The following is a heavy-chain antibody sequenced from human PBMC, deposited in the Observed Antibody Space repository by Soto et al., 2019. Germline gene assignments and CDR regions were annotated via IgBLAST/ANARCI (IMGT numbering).Heavy chain of an antibody. V-gene: IGHV3-33*07. D-gene: IGHD3-16*01. CDR1: GFNFSKFG. CDR2: IWYDGSQK. CDR3: AKEVWGLYTFGRPLDN. J-gene: IGHJ4*01. Sequence: QAHLVESGGRVVQPGRSLRLSCAASGFNFSKFGMYWVRQAPGKGLERVAVIWYDGSQKYYADSVKGRFTISRDNSNNTLYLQMSSLRAEDTAVYYCAKEVWGLYTFGRPLDNWGHGTLVTVSS.